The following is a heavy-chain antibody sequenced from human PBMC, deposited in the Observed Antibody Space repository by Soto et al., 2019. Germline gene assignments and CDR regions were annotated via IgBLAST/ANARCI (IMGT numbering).Heavy chain of an antibody. D-gene: IGHD3-10*02. CDR3: ARDPLSSFAMDV. Sequence: ASVKVSCKASGYPFTGPYIYWVRQAPGQGLEWMGWINPSSGGTEFAEKFQGRVTVTRDTSIRTVFLELNSLTSDDTGVYFCARDPLSSFAMDVWGQGATVTVSS. J-gene: IGHJ6*02. V-gene: IGHV1-2*02. CDR1: GYPFTGPY. CDR2: INPSSGGT.